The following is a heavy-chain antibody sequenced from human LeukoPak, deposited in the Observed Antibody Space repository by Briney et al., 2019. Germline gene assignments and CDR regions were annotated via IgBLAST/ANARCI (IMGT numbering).Heavy chain of an antibody. J-gene: IGHJ4*02. V-gene: IGHV1-2*02. CDR1: GYSFTGCY. D-gene: IGHD6-13*01. Sequence: ASVKVSCKASGYSFTGCYMYWVRQAPGQRLEWMGWINPNSGDTKYAQKLQGRVTMTRDTSISTAYMELTRLRSDDTAVSYCARDQSLAAGSDYWGQGTLVTVSS. CDR2: INPNSGDT. CDR3: ARDQSLAAGSDY.